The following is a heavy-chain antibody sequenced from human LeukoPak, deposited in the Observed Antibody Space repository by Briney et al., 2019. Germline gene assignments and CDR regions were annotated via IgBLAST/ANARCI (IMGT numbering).Heavy chain of an antibody. V-gene: IGHV3-20*04. CDR3: ARRRFHSSSSEGFDY. Sequence: RSGGSLRLSCAASGFTFDDYAMSWVRQVPGKGLEWVSGINWNGGSTGYADSVKGRFTISRDNAKNSLYLQMYSLRVEDTALYYCARRRFHSSSSEGFDYWGQGTLVTVSS. CDR2: INWNGGST. D-gene: IGHD6-6*01. CDR1: GFTFDDYA. J-gene: IGHJ4*02.